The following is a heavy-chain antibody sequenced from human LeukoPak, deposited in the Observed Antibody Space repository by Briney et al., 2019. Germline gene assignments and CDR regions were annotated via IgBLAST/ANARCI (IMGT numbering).Heavy chain of an antibody. J-gene: IGHJ4*02. D-gene: IGHD2-15*01. CDR2: ISGSGGGT. CDR1: GFTFSSYA. CDR3: AKGDYCSGGSCYIRPGY. Sequence: GGSLRLSCAASGFTFSSYAMSWVRQAPGKGLEWVSSISGSGGGTYYADSVKGRFTISRDNSKNTLYLQMNSLRAEDTAVYYCAKGDYCSGGSCYIRPGYWGQGSLVTVSS. V-gene: IGHV3-23*01.